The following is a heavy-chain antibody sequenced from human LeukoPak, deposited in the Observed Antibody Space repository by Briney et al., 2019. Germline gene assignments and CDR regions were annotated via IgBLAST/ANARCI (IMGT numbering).Heavy chain of an antibody. CDR2: VHYSGNT. V-gene: IGHV4-59*01. D-gene: IGHD6-13*01. CDR3: ARMIAAAGTEYFDL. J-gene: IGHJ2*01. Sequence: SETLSLTCIVSGGSISNYYWSWIRQPPRKGLEWIGYVHYSGNTNYNPSLKSRVTISVDTSKNQFSLKLNSVTATDTAVYYCARMIAAAGTEYFDLWGRGTLVTVSS. CDR1: GGSISNYY.